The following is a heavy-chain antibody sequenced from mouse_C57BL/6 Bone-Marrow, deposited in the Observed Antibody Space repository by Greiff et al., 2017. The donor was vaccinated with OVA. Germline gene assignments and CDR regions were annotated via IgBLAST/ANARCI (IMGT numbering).Heavy chain of an antibody. CDR1: GFSLTSYG. J-gene: IGHJ2*01. Sequence: VQLVESGPGLVQPSQSLSITCTVSGFSLTSYGVHWVRQSPGKGLEWLGVIWSGGSTDYNAAFISRLSISKDNSKSQVFFKMNSLQADDTAIYYCARFYYGSSYYYFDDWGQGTTLTVSS. CDR2: IWSGGST. CDR3: ARFYYGSSYYYFDD. D-gene: IGHD1-1*01. V-gene: IGHV2-2*01.